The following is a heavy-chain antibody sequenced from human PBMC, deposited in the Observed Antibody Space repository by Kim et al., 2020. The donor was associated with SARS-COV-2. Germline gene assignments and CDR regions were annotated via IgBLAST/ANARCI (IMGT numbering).Heavy chain of an antibody. CDR1: GGSISSYY. Sequence: SETLSLTCSVSGGSISSYYWSWIRQPPGEGLEWIGYIYYSGSTNYNPSLKSRVTISVDTSKKQLSLKLSSVTVADTAVYYCAREGYYDSSGYYSHDAFDIWGQGTMVTVSS. CDR2: IYYSGST. J-gene: IGHJ3*02. CDR3: AREGYYDSSGYYSHDAFDI. V-gene: IGHV4-59*13. D-gene: IGHD3-22*01.